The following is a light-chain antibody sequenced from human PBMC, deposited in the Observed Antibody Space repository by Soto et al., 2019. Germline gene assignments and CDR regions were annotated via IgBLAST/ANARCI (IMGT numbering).Light chain of an antibody. J-gene: IGLJ1*01. Sequence: QYVLPQPPSASGSPGHSVTISCTGTSSDDGGYNYVSWYQQHPGKAPKLMIYEVSKRPSGVPDRFSGSKSGNTASLTVSGLQAEDEADYYCSSYAGSNNYVFGTGTKVTVL. CDR1: SSDDGGYNY. V-gene: IGLV2-8*01. CDR2: EVS. CDR3: SSYAGSNNYV.